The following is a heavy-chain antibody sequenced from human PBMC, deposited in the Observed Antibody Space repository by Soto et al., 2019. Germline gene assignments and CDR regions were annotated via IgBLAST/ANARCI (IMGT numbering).Heavy chain of an antibody. CDR1: GYTFTSYA. V-gene: IGHV1-3*01. D-gene: IGHD4-17*01. CDR3: GGGGGFYGDYAFDI. CDR2: INAGNGNT. Sequence: QVQLVQSGAEVKKPGASVKVSCKASGYTFTSYAMHWVRQAPGQRLEWMGWINAGNGNTKYSQKFQGRVTITRDTSGGNAHRGRRSLRSEAKAVYSCGGGGGFYGDYAFDIWGQGTMVTVSS. J-gene: IGHJ3*02.